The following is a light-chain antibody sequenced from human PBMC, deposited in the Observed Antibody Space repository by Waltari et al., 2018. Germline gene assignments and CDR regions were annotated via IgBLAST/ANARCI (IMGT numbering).Light chain of an antibody. CDR3: SSYTSSSTL. Sequence: QSALTQPASVSGSPGQSITISCTGTSSDVGDSNYVSWYQQTPGIAPKLMLYEVSNRPSGVSNRFSGSKSGNTASLTISGLQAEDEADYYCSSYTSSSTLFGTGTKVTVL. V-gene: IGLV2-14*01. CDR2: EVS. CDR1: SSDVGDSNY. J-gene: IGLJ1*01.